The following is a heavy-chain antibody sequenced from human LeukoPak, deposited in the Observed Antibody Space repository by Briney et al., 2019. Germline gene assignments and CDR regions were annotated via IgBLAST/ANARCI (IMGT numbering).Heavy chain of an antibody. CDR1: GFTFSSYE. Sequence: GGSLRLSCTASGFTFSSYEMNWVRQAPGKGLEWVSFIYSDNTHYSDSVKGRFTISRDNSKNTLYLQMNSLRAEDTAVYYCARRAGAYSHPYDYWGQGTLVTVSS. CDR2: IYSDNT. J-gene: IGHJ4*02. V-gene: IGHV3-53*01. D-gene: IGHD4/OR15-4a*01. CDR3: ARRAGAYSHPYDY.